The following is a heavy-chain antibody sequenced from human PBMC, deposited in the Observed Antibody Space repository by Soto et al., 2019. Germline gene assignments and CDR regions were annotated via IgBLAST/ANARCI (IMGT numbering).Heavy chain of an antibody. D-gene: IGHD6-19*01. V-gene: IGHV1-69*01. CDR2: VIPIFGPT. J-gene: IGHJ4*01. CDR3: ARDFQTQWLCYFDS. Sequence: HVQLVQSGAEVRKPGSSVKVSCKASGGTFTTYTLNWVRQAPGQGLEWMGGVIPIFGPTNYAQKFHSTLTITADASTSTGYMELNGLRSEDTAIYYCARDFQTQWLCYFDSCGHAPAVTVSS. CDR1: GGTFTTYT.